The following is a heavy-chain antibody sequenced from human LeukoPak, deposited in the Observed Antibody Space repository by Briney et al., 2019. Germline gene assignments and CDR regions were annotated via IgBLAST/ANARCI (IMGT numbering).Heavy chain of an antibody. CDR2: MNPQSGNT. CDR3: VRGPNYSNYGSAYYYYMDV. CDR1: GYTFTNYD. V-gene: IGHV1-8*03. D-gene: IGHD4-11*01. J-gene: IGHJ6*03. Sequence: ASVKVSCKASGYTFTNYDINWVRQATGQGLEWMGWMNPQSGNTGYAQKFQGRVTITRDTSITTAYMELSSLRSEDTAVYYCVRGPNYSNYGSAYYYYMDVWGKGATVTVSS.